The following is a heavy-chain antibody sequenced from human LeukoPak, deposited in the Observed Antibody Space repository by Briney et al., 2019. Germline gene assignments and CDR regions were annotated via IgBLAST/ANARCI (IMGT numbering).Heavy chain of an antibody. CDR1: GGSISSYY. CDR2: IYYSGST. CDR3: ARLQGIAAAGSPFDY. V-gene: IGHV4-59*08. J-gene: IGHJ4*02. D-gene: IGHD6-13*01. Sequence: SETLSLTCTVSGGSISSYYWSWIRQPPGKGLEWIGYIYYSGSTNYNPSLKSRVPISLDTSKNQFSLKLSSVTAADTAVYYCARLQGIAAAGSPFDYWGQGTLVTVSS.